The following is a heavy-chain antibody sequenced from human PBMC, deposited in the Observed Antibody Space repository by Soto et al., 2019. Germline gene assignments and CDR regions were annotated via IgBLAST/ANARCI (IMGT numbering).Heavy chain of an antibody. Sequence: GASVKVSCKVSGYTLTELSMHWVRQAPGKGLEWMGGFDPGNGNTRYLQKLQGRVTIIGDTSASTTYMELSSLRSEDTAVYYCARSETLDYWGQGTLVTVSS. CDR3: ARSETLDY. CDR1: GYTLTELS. V-gene: IGHV1-24*01. CDR2: FDPGNGNT. J-gene: IGHJ4*02.